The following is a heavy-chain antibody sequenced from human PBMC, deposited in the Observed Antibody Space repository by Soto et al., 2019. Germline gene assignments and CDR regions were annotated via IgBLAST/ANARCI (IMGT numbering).Heavy chain of an antibody. CDR1: GFTFSNYG. D-gene: IGHD3-22*01. V-gene: IGHV3-33*01. Sequence: GGSLRLSCAASGFTFSNYGMHWARQAPGKGLEWVAAILYDGSNKYYADSVKGRFTISRDNAKNTLYLQMNSLRAEDTAVYYCARDPTYFYDSSGYYDYWGQGTLVTVSS. CDR3: ARDPTYFYDSSGYYDY. J-gene: IGHJ4*02. CDR2: ILYDGSNK.